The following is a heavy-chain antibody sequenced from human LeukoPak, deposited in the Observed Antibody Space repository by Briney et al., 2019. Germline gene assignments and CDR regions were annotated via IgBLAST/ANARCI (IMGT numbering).Heavy chain of an antibody. CDR1: GFTFDDYA. CDR3: ERRGYSGYVPFDY. D-gene: IGHD5-12*01. Sequence: GRSLRLSCAASGFTFDDYAMHWVRQAPGKGLDWVSGISWNSGRIGYADSVKGRFTISRHNAKNSLYLQMNSLRAEETVLYYCERRGYSGYVPFDYWGEGSLVTVSS. V-gene: IGHV3-9*01. CDR2: ISWNSGRI. J-gene: IGHJ4*02.